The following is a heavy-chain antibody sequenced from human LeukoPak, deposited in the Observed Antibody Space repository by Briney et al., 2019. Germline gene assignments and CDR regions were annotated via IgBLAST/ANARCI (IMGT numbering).Heavy chain of an antibody. V-gene: IGHV1-69*13. CDR3: ARDTEHNWFDP. Sequence: GASVKVSCKASGYTFTSYYMHWVRQAPGQGLEWMGGIIPIFGTANYAQKFQGRVTITADESTSTAYMELSSLRSEDTAVYYCARDTEHNWFDPWGQGTLVTVSS. J-gene: IGHJ5*02. CDR1: GYTFTSYY. CDR2: IIPIFGTA.